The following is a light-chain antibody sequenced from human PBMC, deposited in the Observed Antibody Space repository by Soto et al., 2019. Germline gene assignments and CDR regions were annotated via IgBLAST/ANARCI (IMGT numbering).Light chain of an antibody. CDR3: QQYSSYWT. V-gene: IGKV1-5*03. J-gene: IGKJ1*01. CDR1: QSISNW. Sequence: DIQMTQSPSTLSASVGDIVTITCRASQSISNWLAWYQQKPGKAPKLLIYKASNLESGVPSRFSGSGSGTEFTLTISSLQPDDFATYYCQQYSSYWTFGQGTKVDI. CDR2: KAS.